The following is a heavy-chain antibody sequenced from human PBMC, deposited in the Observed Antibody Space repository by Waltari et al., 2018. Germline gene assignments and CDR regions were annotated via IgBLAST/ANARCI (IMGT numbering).Heavy chain of an antibody. CDR2: IYYSGST. J-gene: IGHJ4*02. V-gene: IGHV4-39*01. CDR1: GGSISSSSYY. Sequence: QLQLQESGPGLVKPSETLSLTCTVSGGSISSSSYYWGWIRQPPGKGLEWIGSIYYSGSTYSNPSLKSRVTISVDTSKNQFSLKLSSVTAADTAVYYCARQVVPAATYYFDYWGQGTLVTVSS. D-gene: IGHD2-2*01. CDR3: ARQVVPAATYYFDY.